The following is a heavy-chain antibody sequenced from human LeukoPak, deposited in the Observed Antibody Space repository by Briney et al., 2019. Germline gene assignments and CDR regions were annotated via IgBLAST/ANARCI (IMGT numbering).Heavy chain of an antibody. CDR3: ARSYGSGSIYGMDV. CDR1: GASISSGGYY. J-gene: IGHJ6*04. D-gene: IGHD3-10*01. CDR2: IYYSGSA. V-gene: IGHV4-31*03. Sequence: SETLSLTCTVSGASISSGGYYWSWLRQHPGKGLEWIGYIYYSGSANYKPSLKSRVIISVDTSNNQFSLKLSSVTAADTAVYYCARSYGSGSIYGMDVWGKGTTVTVSS.